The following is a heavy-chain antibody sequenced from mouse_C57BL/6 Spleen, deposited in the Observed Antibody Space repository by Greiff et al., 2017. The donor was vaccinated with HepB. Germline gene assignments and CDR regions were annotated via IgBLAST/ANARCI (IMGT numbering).Heavy chain of an antibody. CDR2: ISSGGSYT. J-gene: IGHJ2*01. CDR3: ASPPY. V-gene: IGHV5-6*01. Sequence: EVMLVESGGDLVKPGGSLKLSCAASGFTFSSYGMSWVRQTPDKRLEWVATISSGGSYTYYPDSVKGRFTISRDNAKNTLYLQMSSLKSEDTAMYYCASPPYWGQGTTLTVSS. CDR1: GFTFSSYG.